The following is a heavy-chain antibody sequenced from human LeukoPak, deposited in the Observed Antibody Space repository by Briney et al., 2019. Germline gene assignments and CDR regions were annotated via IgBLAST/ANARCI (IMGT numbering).Heavy chain of an antibody. J-gene: IGHJ4*02. Sequence: GGSLRLSCAASGFTFDDYGMSWVRQAPGKGLEWVSGINWKGGSTGYADSGNGRFTISRDNAKKYLYLQMNSLRAEATALYYCARALTYCSSTSCGPGYFDYWGQGTLVTVSS. CDR1: GFTFDDYG. D-gene: IGHD2-2*01. V-gene: IGHV3-20*04. CDR2: INWKGGST. CDR3: ARALTYCSSTSCGPGYFDY.